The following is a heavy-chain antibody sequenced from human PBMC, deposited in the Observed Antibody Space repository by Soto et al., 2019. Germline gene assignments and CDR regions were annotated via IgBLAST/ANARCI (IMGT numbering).Heavy chain of an antibody. CDR3: ARPRSVTAFYYGMDV. Sequence: PVGSLRLSCAASGFTFSSYGMHWVRQAPGKGLEWVAFTWYDGSDKYYADSVKGRFTISRDNSRSTLYLQMNSLRAEDTAVYYCARPRSVTAFYYGMDVWGQGTTVTVSS. D-gene: IGHD2-21*02. CDR2: TWYDGSDK. J-gene: IGHJ6*02. V-gene: IGHV3-33*01. CDR1: GFTFSSYG.